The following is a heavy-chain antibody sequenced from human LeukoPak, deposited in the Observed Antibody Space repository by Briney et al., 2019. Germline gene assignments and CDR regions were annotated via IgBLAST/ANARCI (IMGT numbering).Heavy chain of an antibody. Sequence: GGALRLSCAVSGFSLSNYGIHWVRQAPGKGLEWMTFIHSDGNQKYYADSVKGRFSISRDNSKNTVYLQMNSLSAEDPAVYYCVKDRPYFDYWGQGTLVTVSS. V-gene: IGHV3-30*02. CDR1: GFSLSNYG. CDR3: VKDRPYFDY. J-gene: IGHJ4*02. CDR2: IHSDGNQK.